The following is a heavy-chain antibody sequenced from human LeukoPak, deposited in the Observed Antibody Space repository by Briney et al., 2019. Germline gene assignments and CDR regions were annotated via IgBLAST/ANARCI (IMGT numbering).Heavy chain of an antibody. CDR3: ARGYFDWLPYFLDY. CDR1: GGTFSSYA. CDR2: IIPIFGTA. Sequence: GASVKVSCKASGGTFSSYAISWVRQAPGQGLEWMGGIIPIFGTANYAQKFQGRVTITTDESTSTAYMELSSLRSEDTAVYYCARGYFDWLPYFLDYWGQETLVTVSS. D-gene: IGHD3-9*01. V-gene: IGHV1-69*05. J-gene: IGHJ4*02.